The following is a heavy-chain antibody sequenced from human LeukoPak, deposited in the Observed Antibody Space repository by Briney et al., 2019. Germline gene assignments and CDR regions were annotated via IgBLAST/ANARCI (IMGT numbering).Heavy chain of an antibody. D-gene: IGHD1-26*01. CDR3: ARDEGAKIAFHI. V-gene: IGHV1-2*02. J-gene: IGHJ3*02. Sequence: GASVKVSCKASGYTFTGYYMHWVRQAPGQGLEWMGWINPNSGGTNYAQKFQGRVTMTRDTSISTAYMELSSLRFEDTAVYYCARDEGAKIAFHIWGQGTMVTVSS. CDR2: INPNSGGT. CDR1: GYTFTGYY.